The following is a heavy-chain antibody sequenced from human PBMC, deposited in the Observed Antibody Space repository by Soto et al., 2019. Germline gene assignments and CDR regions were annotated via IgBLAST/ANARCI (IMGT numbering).Heavy chain of an antibody. Sequence: GASVKVSCKASGYTFTSYYMHWVRQAPGQGLEWMGIINPSGGSTSYAQKFQGRVTMTRDTSTSTAYMELSSLRSEDTAVYYCARFLWFGELYSPWFDPWGQGTLVTVSS. J-gene: IGHJ5*02. V-gene: IGHV1-46*01. CDR3: ARFLWFGELYSPWFDP. D-gene: IGHD3-10*01. CDR2: INPSGGST. CDR1: GYTFTSYY.